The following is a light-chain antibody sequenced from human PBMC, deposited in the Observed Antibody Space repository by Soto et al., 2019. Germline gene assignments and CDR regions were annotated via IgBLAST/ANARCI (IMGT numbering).Light chain of an antibody. CDR3: QQRSSWPLT. Sequence: EIVLTQSPATLSLSPGERATLSFRASQSISSYLAWYQQKRGQAPRLLIYDASNRATGIPARFSGSGSGTDFTLTISSLETEDFAVYYCQQRSSWPLTFGGGTKVDI. J-gene: IGKJ4*01. CDR1: QSISSY. CDR2: DAS. V-gene: IGKV3-11*01.